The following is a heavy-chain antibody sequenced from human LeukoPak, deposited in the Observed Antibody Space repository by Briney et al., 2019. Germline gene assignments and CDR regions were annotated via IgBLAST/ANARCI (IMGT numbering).Heavy chain of an antibody. Sequence: ASVKVSCKASGGTFSSYAISWVRQAPGQGLEWMGGIIPIFGTANYAQKFQGRVTITTDESTGTAYMELSSLRSEDTAVYYCARAIFGVVTPPYYYYMDVWGKGTTVTVSS. CDR1: GGTFSSYA. D-gene: IGHD3-3*01. V-gene: IGHV1-69*05. CDR2: IIPIFGTA. J-gene: IGHJ6*03. CDR3: ARAIFGVVTPPYYYYMDV.